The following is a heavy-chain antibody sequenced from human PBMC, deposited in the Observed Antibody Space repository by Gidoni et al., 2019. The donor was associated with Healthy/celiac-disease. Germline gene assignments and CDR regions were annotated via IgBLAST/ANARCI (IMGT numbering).Heavy chain of an antibody. J-gene: IGHJ4*02. Sequence: QVQLVQSGAEVTKPGSSVKVSCKASGGTFSSYAISWVRQAPGQGLEWMGRIIPILGIANYAQKFQGRVTITADKSTSTAYMELSSLRSEDTAVYYCARFYYGSGGNHQYYFDYWGQGTLVTVSS. D-gene: IGHD3-10*01. CDR2: IIPILGIA. CDR3: ARFYYGSGGNHQYYFDY. CDR1: GGTFSSYA. V-gene: IGHV1-69*04.